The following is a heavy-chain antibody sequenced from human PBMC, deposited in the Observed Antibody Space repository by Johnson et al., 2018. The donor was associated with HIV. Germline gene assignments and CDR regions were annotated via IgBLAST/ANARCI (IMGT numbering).Heavy chain of an antibody. J-gene: IGHJ3*02. CDR3: ARAGAVGFDAFDI. V-gene: IGHV3-30-3*01. D-gene: IGHD6-19*01. CDR1: EFSVSGNY. Sequence: QVQLVESGGGLVRPGGSLRLSCAASEFSVSGNYMTWDRQAPGKGLEWVAVISYDGSNKYYADSVKGRFTISRDNSKNTLYLQMNSLRAEDTAVYYCARAGAVGFDAFDIWGQGTMVTVSS. CDR2: ISYDGSNK.